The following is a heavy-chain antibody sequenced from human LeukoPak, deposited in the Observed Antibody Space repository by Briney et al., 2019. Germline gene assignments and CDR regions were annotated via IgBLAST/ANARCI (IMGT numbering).Heavy chain of an antibody. Sequence: GGSLTLSCAASGFTFSTSAMNWVRQVPGKGLEWVSGVSASGGSTNYADSVKGRFTISRDNSKNTLYLQMNSLRAEDTAVYYCAKRLSIVDPYFDYWGQGTLVTVSS. D-gene: IGHD3-22*01. J-gene: IGHJ4*02. CDR2: VSASGGST. V-gene: IGHV3-23*01. CDR3: AKRLSIVDPYFDY. CDR1: GFTFSTSA.